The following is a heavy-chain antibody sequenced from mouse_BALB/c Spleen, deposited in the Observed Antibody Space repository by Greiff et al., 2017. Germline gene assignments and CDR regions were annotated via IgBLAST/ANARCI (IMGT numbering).Heavy chain of an antibody. CDR2: INPGSGGT. CDR1: GYAFTNYL. D-gene: IGHD1-1*01. J-gene: IGHJ3*01. CDR3: ARSVYYYGSSPWFAY. Sequence: QVQLQQSGAELVRPGTSVKVSCKASGYAFTNYLIEWVKQRPGQGLEWIGVINPGSGGTNYNEKFKGKATLTADKSSSTAYMQLSSLTSDDSAVYFWARSVYYYGSSPWFAYWGQGTLVTVSA. V-gene: IGHV1-54*01.